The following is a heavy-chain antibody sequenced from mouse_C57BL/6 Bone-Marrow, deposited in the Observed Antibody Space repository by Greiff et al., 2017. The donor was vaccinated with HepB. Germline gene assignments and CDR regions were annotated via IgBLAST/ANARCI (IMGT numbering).Heavy chain of an antibody. J-gene: IGHJ4*01. CDR2: ISNGGGST. CDR1: GFTFSDYY. CDR3: ARQWGWLRRSHYAMDY. D-gene: IGHD2-2*01. Sequence: EVQLVESGGGLVQPGGSLKLSCAASGFTFSDYYMYWVRQTPEKRLEWVAYISNGGGSTYYPDTVKGRFTISRDNAKNTLYLQMSRLKSEDTAMYYCARQWGWLRRSHYAMDYWGQGTSVTVSS. V-gene: IGHV5-12*01.